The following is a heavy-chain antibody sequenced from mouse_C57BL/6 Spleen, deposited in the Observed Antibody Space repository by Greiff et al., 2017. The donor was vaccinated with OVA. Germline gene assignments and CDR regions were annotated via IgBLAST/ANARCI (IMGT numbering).Heavy chain of an antibody. CDR1: GYTFTSYG. D-gene: IGHD1-1*01. J-gene: IGHJ4*01. CDR2: IYPRSGNT. CDR3: ARGKDGYYYGSSFYAMDY. V-gene: IGHV1-81*01. Sequence: VQLQQSGAELARPGASVKLSCKASGYTFTSYGISWVKQRTGQGLEWIGEIYPRSGNTYYNEKFKGKATLTADKSSSTAYMELRSLTSEDSAVYFCARGKDGYYYGSSFYAMDYWGQGTSVTVSS.